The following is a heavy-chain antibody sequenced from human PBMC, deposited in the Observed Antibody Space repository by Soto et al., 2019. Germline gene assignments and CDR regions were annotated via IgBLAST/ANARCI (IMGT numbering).Heavy chain of an antibody. Sequence: QVQLVQSGTEVKKPGASVKVSCKASGYTFTSHDINWVRQATGQGLEWMGWMNANSGNTGYAQKFQGRVTMTRNTSISTDYMELSSLRSDDTAVYYCARWDYGVYARFDYWGQGTLVTVSS. CDR1: GYTFTSHD. V-gene: IGHV1-8*01. D-gene: IGHD4-17*01. CDR2: MNANSGNT. J-gene: IGHJ4*02. CDR3: ARWDYGVYARFDY.